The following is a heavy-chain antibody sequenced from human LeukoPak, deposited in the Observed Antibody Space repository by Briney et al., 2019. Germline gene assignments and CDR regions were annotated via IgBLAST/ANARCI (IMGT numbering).Heavy chain of an antibody. Sequence: GASVKVSCKSSGYTFTSYDINWVRQATGQGLEWMGWMNPNSGNTGYAQKFQGRVTITRNTSISTAYMELRSLRSDDTAVYYCSRDAGDSSSWYYYYYYMDVWGKGTTVTISS. J-gene: IGHJ6*03. V-gene: IGHV1-8*03. CDR3: SRDAGDSSSWYYYYYYMDV. CDR1: GYTFTSYD. D-gene: IGHD6-13*01. CDR2: MNPNSGNT.